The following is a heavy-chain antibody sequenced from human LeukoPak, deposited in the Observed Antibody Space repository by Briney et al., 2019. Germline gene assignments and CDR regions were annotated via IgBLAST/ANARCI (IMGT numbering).Heavy chain of an antibody. CDR3: TKDPNGDYVGAFDP. D-gene: IGHD4-17*01. J-gene: IGHJ5*02. Sequence: GGSLRLSRAASGFTFSTFAMTWVRQAPGKGLEWVSSITGTHYTTYNTDSVKGRFTISRDNFKNTLYLQMNSLRADDTAVYYCTKDPNGDYVGAFDPWGQGTLVTVSS. CDR1: GFTFSTFA. V-gene: IGHV3-23*01. CDR2: ITGTHYTT.